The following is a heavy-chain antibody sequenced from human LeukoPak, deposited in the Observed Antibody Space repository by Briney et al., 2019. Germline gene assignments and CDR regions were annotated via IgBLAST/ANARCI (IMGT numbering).Heavy chain of an antibody. CDR3: AKDQWLVLDY. CDR1: GFTVSSNY. CDR2: IYSGGST. J-gene: IGHJ4*02. Sequence: GGSLRLSCAASGFTVSSNYMSWVRQAPGKGLEWVSVIYSGGSTYYADSVKGRFTISRDNSKNTPYLQMNSLRAEDTAVYSCAKDQWLVLDYWGQGTLVTVSS. V-gene: IGHV3-66*01. D-gene: IGHD6-19*01.